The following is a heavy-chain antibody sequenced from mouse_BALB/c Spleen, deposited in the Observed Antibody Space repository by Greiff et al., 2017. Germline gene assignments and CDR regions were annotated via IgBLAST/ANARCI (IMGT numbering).Heavy chain of an antibody. J-gene: IGHJ4*01. CDR1: GFTFSSYY. CDR2: INSNGGST. V-gene: IGHV5-6-2*01. Sequence: DVHLVESGGGLVKLGGSLKLSCAASGFTFSSYYMSWVRQTPEKRLELVAAINSNGGSTYYPDTVKGRFTISRDNAKNTLYLQMSSLKSEDTALYYCARQGGYGNIYAMDYWGQGTSVTVSA. D-gene: IGHD2-10*02. CDR3: ARQGGYGNIYAMDY.